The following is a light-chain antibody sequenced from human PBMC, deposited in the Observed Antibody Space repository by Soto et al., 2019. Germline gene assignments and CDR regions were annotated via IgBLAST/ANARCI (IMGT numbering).Light chain of an antibody. Sequence: DIQMTQSPSSLSASVGDRVTITCRASQSITKYLNWYQHKPGKAPQLLIYGASNLQSGVPSRFSGSGSGTDFTLTISSLQPEDFATYYCQQSYSTPPITFGQGTRLEIK. CDR1: QSITKY. J-gene: IGKJ5*01. V-gene: IGKV1-39*01. CDR3: QQSYSTPPIT. CDR2: GAS.